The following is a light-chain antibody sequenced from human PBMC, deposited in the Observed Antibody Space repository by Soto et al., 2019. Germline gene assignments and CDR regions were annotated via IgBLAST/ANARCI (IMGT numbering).Light chain of an antibody. CDR3: QQRHNWIT. CDR2: GAS. J-gene: IGKJ5*01. Sequence: EIVMTQSPATLSVSPGERATLSCRASQSVSSNLAWYQQKPGQAPRLLIYGASTRATVIPAGFSGSGFGTDFTLTISSLGPEDFAVYYCQQRHNWITFGQGTRLEI. CDR1: QSVSSN. V-gene: IGKV3-15*01.